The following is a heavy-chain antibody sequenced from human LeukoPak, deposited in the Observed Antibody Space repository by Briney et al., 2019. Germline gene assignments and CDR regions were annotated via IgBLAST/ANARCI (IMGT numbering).Heavy chain of an antibody. J-gene: IGHJ3*02. CDR2: VIPIFGTA. Sequence: SVKVSCKASGGTFSSYAISWVRQAPGQGLEWMGGVIPIFGTANYAQKFQGRVTITADESTSTAYMELSSLRSEETAVYYCARSRYFDWLRDFDIWGQGTMVTVSS. V-gene: IGHV1-69*13. CDR3: ARSRYFDWLRDFDI. D-gene: IGHD3-9*01. CDR1: GGTFSSYA.